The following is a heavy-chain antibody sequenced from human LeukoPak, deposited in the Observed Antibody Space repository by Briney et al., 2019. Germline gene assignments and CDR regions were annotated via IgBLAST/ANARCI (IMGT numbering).Heavy chain of an antibody. D-gene: IGHD3-22*01. CDR2: IYYSGST. CDR3: AREPGPTTLTTMIVACGWFDP. Sequence: PSETLSLTCTVSGGSISSGDYYSSWIRQPPGKGLEWIGYIYYSGSTYYNPPLKSRGTISVDTSKNHVSLMLSSVTAADTAVYYCAREPGPTTLTTMIVACGWFDPWGQGTLVTVCS. V-gene: IGHV4-30-4*01. CDR1: GGSISSGDYY. J-gene: IGHJ5*02.